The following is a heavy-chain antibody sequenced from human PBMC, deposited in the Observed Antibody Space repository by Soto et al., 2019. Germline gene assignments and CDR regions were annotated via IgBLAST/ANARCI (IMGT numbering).Heavy chain of an antibody. J-gene: IGHJ6*02. D-gene: IGHD2-15*01. CDR3: ARGDCTGAYCYSWPFNYGVDV. CDR2: IWYDGSNK. Sequence: QVQLVESGGGVVQPGGSLRLSCTTSGFTFNTYGMYWVRQAPGKGLEWVAIIWYDGSNKYYGDSVKGRFTISRDNSTNSLYLQMSSLRAEDTALYYCARGDCTGAYCYSWPFNYGVDVWGQGTTGTVSS. CDR1: GFTFNTYG. V-gene: IGHV3-33*08.